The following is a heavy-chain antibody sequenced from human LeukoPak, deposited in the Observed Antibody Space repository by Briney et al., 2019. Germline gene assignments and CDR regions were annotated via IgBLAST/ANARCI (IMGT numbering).Heavy chain of an antibody. CDR3: AKDRGYCRGGSCYYFDY. CDR2: IRYDGSNK. Sequence: GGSLRLSCAASGFTFSSYGMHWVRQAPGKGLEWVAFIRYDGSNKYYADSVKGRFTISRDNSKNTLYLQMNSLRAEDTAVYYCAKDRGYCRGGSCYYFDYWGQGTLVTVSS. J-gene: IGHJ4*02. CDR1: GFTFSSYG. D-gene: IGHD2-15*01. V-gene: IGHV3-30*02.